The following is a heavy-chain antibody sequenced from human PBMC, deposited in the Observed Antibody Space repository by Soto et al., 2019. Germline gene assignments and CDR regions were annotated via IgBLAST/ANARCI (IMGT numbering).Heavy chain of an antibody. V-gene: IGHV4-39*01. D-gene: IGHD1-1*01. CDR3: ARLPGITTSRRDY. CDR2: IYYSGST. Sequence: NPSETLSLTCSVSGGSISSPTYYWGWIRQPPGKGLEWIGSIYYSGSTYYSPSLESRVTISVDTSKNQFSLKVSSVTAADTAVYYCARLPGITTSRRDYWGQGTLVTVSS. J-gene: IGHJ4*02. CDR1: GGSISSPTYY.